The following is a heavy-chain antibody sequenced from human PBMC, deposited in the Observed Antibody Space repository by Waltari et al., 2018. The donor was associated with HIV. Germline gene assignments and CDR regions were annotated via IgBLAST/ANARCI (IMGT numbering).Heavy chain of an antibody. D-gene: IGHD5-12*01. V-gene: IGHV5-51*01. CDR2: MHPTDSNS. J-gene: IGHJ4*02. CDR1: GYDFGTHW. CDR3: ARRLGDGFDGSGALDF. Sequence: EVQLVQSGPVVKKPGESLQLSCNVSGYDFGTHWIGWVRQPPGKGLECVAIMHPTDSNSRFSPSFQGQVSFSADKALNTVYLHWDTLKASDTGMYFCARRLGDGFDGSGALDFWGQGTQVIVSS.